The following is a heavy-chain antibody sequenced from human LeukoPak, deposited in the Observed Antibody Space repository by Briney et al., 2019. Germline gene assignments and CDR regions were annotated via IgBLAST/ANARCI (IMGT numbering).Heavy chain of an antibody. V-gene: IGHV1-2*02. CDR3: AREEGSGWTYFDY. J-gene: IGHJ4*02. CDR1: GYTFTGYY. Sequence: ASVKVSCKASGYTFTGYYMHWVQQAPGQGLEWMGWINPNSGGTNYAQKFQGRVTMTRDTSISTAYMELSRLRSDDTAVYYCAREEGSGWTYFDYWGQGTLVTVSS. D-gene: IGHD6-19*01. CDR2: INPNSGGT.